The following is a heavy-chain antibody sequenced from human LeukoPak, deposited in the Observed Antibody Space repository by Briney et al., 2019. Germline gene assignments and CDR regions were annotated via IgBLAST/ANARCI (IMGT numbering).Heavy chain of an antibody. Sequence: PGGSLRLSCAASGFTFSSYSMNWVRQAPGKGLEWIGEIYHSGSANYNPSLKSRVTISVDKSKNQFSLKLSSVTAADTAVYYCARVVVRGVPNPPYFDYWGQGTLVTVSS. D-gene: IGHD3-10*01. J-gene: IGHJ4*02. V-gene: IGHV4-4*02. CDR1: GFTFSSYSM. CDR2: IYHSGSA. CDR3: ARVVVRGVPNPPYFDY.